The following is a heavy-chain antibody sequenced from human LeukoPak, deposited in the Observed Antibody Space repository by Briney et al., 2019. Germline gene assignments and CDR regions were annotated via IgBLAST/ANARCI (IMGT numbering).Heavy chain of an antibody. J-gene: IGHJ4*02. Sequence: EPGGSLRLSCAASGFTFYSYAMSWVRQAPGKGLEWVSAISGTGGTTYYADSAKGRFTISRDNSKNTLYLQMNSLRAEDTAVYYCAKDHSLDYGDYPESNSPADYWGQGTLVTVSS. CDR3: AKDHSLDYGDYPESNSPADY. D-gene: IGHD4-17*01. V-gene: IGHV3-23*01. CDR2: ISGTGGTT. CDR1: GFTFYSYA.